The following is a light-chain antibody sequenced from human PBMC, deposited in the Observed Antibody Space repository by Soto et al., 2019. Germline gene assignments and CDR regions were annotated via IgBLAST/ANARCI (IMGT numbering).Light chain of an antibody. CDR1: SSDVGGYNY. CDR2: EVS. Sequence: QSALTQPPSASGSPGRSVTLSCTGTSSDVGGYNYVSWYQQHPGKAPKLMIYEVSKRPSGVPDRFSGSKSGNTAALTVSGLQAEDEADYYCSSYAGRNNLGVFGGGTKVTVL. V-gene: IGLV2-8*01. CDR3: SSYAGRNNLGV. J-gene: IGLJ2*01.